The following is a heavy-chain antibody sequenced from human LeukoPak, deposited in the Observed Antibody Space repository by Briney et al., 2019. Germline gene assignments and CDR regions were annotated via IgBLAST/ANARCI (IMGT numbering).Heavy chain of an antibody. J-gene: IGHJ4*02. CDR2: IDGSSSTI. V-gene: IGHV3-48*01. CDR3: ARPFDY. Sequence: GGSLRLSCAASGFTFSSYSMNWVRQAPGKGLEWDSYIDGSSSTIYYADSVKGRFTISRDNAKNSLYLQMNSLRAEDTDVYYCARPFDYWGQGTLVTVSS. CDR1: GFTFSSYS.